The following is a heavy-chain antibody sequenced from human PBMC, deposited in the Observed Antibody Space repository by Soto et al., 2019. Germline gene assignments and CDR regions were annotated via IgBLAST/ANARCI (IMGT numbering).Heavy chain of an antibody. CDR3: ASLDDPSGGGPFHY. CDR2: LIPTFGTA. V-gene: IGHV1-69*01. Sequence: QVQLVQSGAEVKKPGSSVKVSCKASGGTFSSYAISWVRQAPGQGLEWMGGLIPTFGTANYAQKFQGRVTIAAEESSSAADMGLGSLRSEDTAVYYCASLDDPSGGGPFHYWGQGTLVTVSS. D-gene: IGHD2-15*01. CDR1: GGTFSSYA. J-gene: IGHJ4*02.